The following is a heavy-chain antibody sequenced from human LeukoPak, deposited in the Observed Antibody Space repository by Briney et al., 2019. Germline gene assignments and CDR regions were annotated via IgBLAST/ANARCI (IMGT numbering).Heavy chain of an antibody. D-gene: IGHD2/OR15-2a*01. CDR1: GFIFSAYN. CDR2: ISGSSFNYI. Sequence: GESLRLSCAASGFIFSAYNMVWVRQAPGKGLEWVARISGSSFNYINYADSVKGRFTVPRDNARNSLYLQMNSLRVEDTGVYYCARGDDYLPFDHWGQGNLVTVSS. CDR3: ARGDDYLPFDH. J-gene: IGHJ5*02. V-gene: IGHV3-21*01.